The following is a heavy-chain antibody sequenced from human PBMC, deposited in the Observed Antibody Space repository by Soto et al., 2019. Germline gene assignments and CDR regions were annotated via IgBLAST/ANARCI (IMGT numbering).Heavy chain of an antibody. J-gene: IGHJ3*02. CDR3: ARANSGSYHDAFDI. V-gene: IGHV1-18*01. D-gene: IGHD1-26*01. CDR1: GYSFISYG. Sequence: ASVKVSCKVSGYSFISYGISWVRQAPGQGLEWMGWISAYNANTNYAQKLQGRVTMTTDTSTSTAYMELRSLRSDDTAVYYCARANSGSYHDAFDIWGQGTMVTVSS. CDR2: ISAYNANT.